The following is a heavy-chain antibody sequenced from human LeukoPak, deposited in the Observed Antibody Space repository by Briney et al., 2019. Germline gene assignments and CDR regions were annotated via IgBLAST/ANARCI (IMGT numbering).Heavy chain of an antibody. D-gene: IGHD5-18*01. V-gene: IGHV3-23*01. CDR3: AKDQLTGGYNYGYGTFDI. J-gene: IGHJ3*02. CDR2: ISGRDGYI. CDR1: GFTFSTYA. Sequence: QTGGSLRLSCAASGFTFSTYAMSWVRQAPGKGLEWVSIISGRDGYIHYADAVKGRSTISRDNSKNTLYLQMNSLRAEDTAVYYCAKDQLTGGYNYGYGTFDILGQGTMVTVSS.